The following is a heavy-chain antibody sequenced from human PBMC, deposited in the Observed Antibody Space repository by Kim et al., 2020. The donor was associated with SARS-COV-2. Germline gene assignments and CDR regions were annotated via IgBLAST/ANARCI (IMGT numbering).Heavy chain of an antibody. CDR2: IYSGGSST. V-gene: IGHV3-23*03. CDR1: GFTFSSYA. CDR3: AKYSSSRRLVGLKYFQH. D-gene: IGHD6-13*01. Sequence: GGSLRLSCAASGFTFSSYAMSWVRQAPGKGLEWVSVIYSGGSSTYYADSVKGRFTISRDNSKNTLYLQMNSLRAEDTAVYYCAKYSSSRRLVGLKYFQHWGQGTLVTVSS. J-gene: IGHJ1*01.